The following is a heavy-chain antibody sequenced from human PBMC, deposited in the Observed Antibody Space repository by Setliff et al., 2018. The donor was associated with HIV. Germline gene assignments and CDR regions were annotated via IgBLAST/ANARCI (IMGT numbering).Heavy chain of an antibody. CDR3: ARDRGYSSGWYCYYYYMDV. D-gene: IGHD6-19*01. J-gene: IGHJ6*03. V-gene: IGHV4-31*03. Sequence: SETLSLTCTVSGGSISSGGFYWSWIRQHPGKGLEWIGSIYYSGSTNYNPSLKSRVTISLETSTNQFSLKMRSVTADDTAMYYCARDRGYSSGWYCYYYYMDVWGKGTTVTVSS. CDR1: GGSISSGGFY. CDR2: IYYSGST.